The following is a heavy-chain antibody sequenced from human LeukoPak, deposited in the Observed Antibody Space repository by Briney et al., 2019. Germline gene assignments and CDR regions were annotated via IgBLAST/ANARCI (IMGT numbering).Heavy chain of an antibody. CDR3: ARVRGGKVDI. Sequence: SETLSLTCTVSGGSISGYHWGWIRQPAGKGLEWIGRIYSTGSTNYNPSLKSRVTMSVDTSKNHFSLNLSSVTAADTAVYYCARVRGGKVDIWGQGTTVTVSS. J-gene: IGHJ3*02. CDR2: IYSTGST. D-gene: IGHD3-16*01. CDR1: GGSISGYH. V-gene: IGHV4-4*07.